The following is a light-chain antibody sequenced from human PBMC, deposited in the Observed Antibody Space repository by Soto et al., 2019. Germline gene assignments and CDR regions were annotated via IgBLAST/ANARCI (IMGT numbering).Light chain of an antibody. CDR3: QLYGGSPLYT. J-gene: IGKJ2*01. CDR2: GAS. Sequence: EIVLTQSPGTLSLSPGEGATLSCRASQSISSSYLAWYQKKPGQAPRLLINGASNRATGIPDRFSGSGSGTDFTLTISRLEPEDFAVYYCQLYGGSPLYTFGQGTKLEIK. V-gene: IGKV3-20*01. CDR1: QSISSSY.